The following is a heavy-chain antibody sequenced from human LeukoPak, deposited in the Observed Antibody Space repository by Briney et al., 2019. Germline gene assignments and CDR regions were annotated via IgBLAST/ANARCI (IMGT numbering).Heavy chain of an antibody. D-gene: IGHD3-22*01. Sequence: PGGSLRLSCAASGFTFSNAWMSWVRQAPGKGLEWVGRIKSKTDSGTTDYAAPVKGRFTISRDDSKNTLYLQMNSLKTEDTPVYYCTTTVTYYYDSSGPDYWGQGTLVTVSS. CDR3: TTTVTYYYDSSGPDY. CDR2: IKSKTDSGTT. CDR1: GFTFSNAW. V-gene: IGHV3-15*01. J-gene: IGHJ4*02.